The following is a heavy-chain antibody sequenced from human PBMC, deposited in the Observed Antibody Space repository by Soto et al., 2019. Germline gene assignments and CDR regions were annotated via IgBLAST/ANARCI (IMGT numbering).Heavy chain of an antibody. CDR1: GGSNSSGRYY. CDR3: ARHEGRFLEWLLPHGGYHGMDV. CDR2: IYYSGST. V-gene: IGHV4-39*01. Sequence: SETLSITCTVSGGSNSSGRYYWGGFRQHPGKGLEWIGSIYYSGSTSYNPSLKSRVTISVDTSKNQFSLKLSSVTAADTAVYYCARHEGRFLEWLLPHGGYHGMDVWGQGTTVT. D-gene: IGHD3-3*01. J-gene: IGHJ6*02.